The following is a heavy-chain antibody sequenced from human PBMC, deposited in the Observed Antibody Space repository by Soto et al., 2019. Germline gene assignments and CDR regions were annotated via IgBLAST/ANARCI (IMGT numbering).Heavy chain of an antibody. CDR2: IYYSGIT. CDR1: GGSISSYY. CDR3: ARAVVPAATSAAWFDP. D-gene: IGHD2-2*01. V-gene: IGHV4-59*01. Sequence: PSETLSLTCTVSGGSISSYYWSWIRQPPGKGLEWIGYIYYSGITNYNPSLKIRVTISVDTSKNQFSLKLSSVTAADTAVYYCARAVVPAATSAAWFDPWGQGTLVTVSS. J-gene: IGHJ5*02.